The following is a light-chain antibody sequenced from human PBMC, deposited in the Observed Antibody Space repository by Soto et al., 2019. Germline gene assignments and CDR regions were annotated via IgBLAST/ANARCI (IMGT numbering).Light chain of an antibody. Sequence: QYVLTQPASVSGSPGQSITISCTGTSSDIGAYNSVSWYQQHPGKAPKLIVFQVSFRPSAVSDRFSGSKSDNTASLTISGLQTEDEADYYCLSYTTSGTFVFGPGTKVTV. CDR1: SSDIGAYNS. V-gene: IGLV2-14*01. CDR3: LSYTTSGTFV. J-gene: IGLJ1*01. CDR2: QVS.